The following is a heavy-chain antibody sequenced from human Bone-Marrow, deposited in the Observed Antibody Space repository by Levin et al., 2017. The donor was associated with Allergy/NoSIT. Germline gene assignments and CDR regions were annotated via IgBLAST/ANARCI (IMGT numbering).Heavy chain of an antibody. CDR3: AREEYCGGDCFSGQWIDS. J-gene: IGHJ4*02. V-gene: IGHV4-30-4*01. Sequence: SQTLSLTCTVSGGSIDSGNYYWSWIRQPPGKGLEWIGCIYYSGTTYYNPSLKSRVTISLDTSKNQFSLRLTSVTAADTAVYYCAREEYCGGDCFSGQWIDSWGQGTLVTVSS. CDR2: IYYSGTT. D-gene: IGHD2-21*02. CDR1: GGSIDSGNYY.